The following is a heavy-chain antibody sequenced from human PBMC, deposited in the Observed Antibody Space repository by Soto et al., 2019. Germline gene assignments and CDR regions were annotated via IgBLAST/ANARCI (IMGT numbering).Heavy chain of an antibody. CDR3: ATYWVVGGVVTPCNYYGRGV. J-gene: IGHJ6*04. CDR1: GGTLSSYA. D-gene: IGHD3-3*01. CDR2: IIPIFGTA. V-gene: IGHV1-69*13. Sequence: SVQVSCKASGGTLSSYAIRWMRQAPGQGLEWMGEIIPIFGTANYAQKFQGRGTITGDESTSTAYMELSSLRSEDTAVYYCATYWVVGGVVTPCNYYGRGVRGKGTTVTVSS.